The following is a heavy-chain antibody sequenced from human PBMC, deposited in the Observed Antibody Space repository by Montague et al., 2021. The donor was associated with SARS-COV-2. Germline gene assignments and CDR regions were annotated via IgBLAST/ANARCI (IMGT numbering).Heavy chain of an antibody. V-gene: IGHV3-23*05. Sequence: SLRLSCAVSGFSFSNHALSRVRQAPGKGLEWVSSIDISGDNTHYADSVRGRFTIFRDNSKSTLYLLLNSLRVDDTAIYYCANEIRPNDYWGQGTLVTVSS. CDR3: ANEIRPNDY. J-gene: IGHJ4*02. CDR2: IDISGDNT. D-gene: IGHD1-1*01. CDR1: GFSFSNHA.